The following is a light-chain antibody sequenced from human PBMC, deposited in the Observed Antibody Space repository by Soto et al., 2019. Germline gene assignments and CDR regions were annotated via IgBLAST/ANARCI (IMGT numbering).Light chain of an antibody. J-gene: IGKJ1*01. CDR1: QGARSY. CDR2: GAF. Sequence: IQLPQSPSSLSASVGDRVTITCRASQGARSYLAWFQQRPGKAPKLLIFGAFTLQNGVPARFSGGGFGTEFTLTITSLQPEDVAPDYCHQVYTYPRTLGQGTKVDI. CDR3: HQVYTYPRT. V-gene: IGKV1-9*01.